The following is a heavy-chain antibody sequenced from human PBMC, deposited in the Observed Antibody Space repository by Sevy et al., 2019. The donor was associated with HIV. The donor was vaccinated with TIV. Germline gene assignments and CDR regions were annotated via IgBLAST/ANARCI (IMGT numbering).Heavy chain of an antibody. J-gene: IGHJ4*02. CDR2: IRYDGSNK. V-gene: IGHV3-30*02. CDR1: AFSFSTNG. D-gene: IGHD1-20*01. Sequence: GGSLRLSCAASAFSFSTNGMHWVRQAPGKGLEWVAFIRYDGSNKFYTDSLKGRFTISRDNSKNSLYLQMNSLTTEDTAVYYCAKDQGYNWNTEGFFDYWGQGTLVTVSS. CDR3: AKDQGYNWNTEGFFDY.